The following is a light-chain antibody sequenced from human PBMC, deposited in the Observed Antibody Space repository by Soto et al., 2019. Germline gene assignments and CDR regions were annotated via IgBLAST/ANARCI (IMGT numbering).Light chain of an antibody. V-gene: IGLV2-14*01. CDR3: SSYTSSSTLYV. CDR1: SSDIGGYNY. J-gene: IGLJ1*01. CDR2: EVS. Sequence: QSAPTQPASVSGSPGQSITISCTGTSSDIGGYNYVPWYQQHPGEAPKLMIYEVSNRPSGVSNRFSGSKSGNTASLTISGLQAEDEADYYCSSYTSSSTLYVFGTGSKVTVL.